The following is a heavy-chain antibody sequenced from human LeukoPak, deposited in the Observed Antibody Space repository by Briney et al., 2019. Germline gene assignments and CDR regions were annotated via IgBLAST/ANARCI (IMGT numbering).Heavy chain of an antibody. Sequence: SETLSLTCTVSGGSINSYYWSWIRQPPGKGLEWIGHIYYSGSTNYNPSLKSRVTISADTSKNQFSLKLSSVTAADTAVYYCARVSPGIAVAGSNWFDPWGQGTLVTVSS. CDR1: GGSINSYY. CDR3: ARVSPGIAVAGSNWFDP. V-gene: IGHV4-59*01. J-gene: IGHJ5*02. CDR2: IYYSGST. D-gene: IGHD6-19*01.